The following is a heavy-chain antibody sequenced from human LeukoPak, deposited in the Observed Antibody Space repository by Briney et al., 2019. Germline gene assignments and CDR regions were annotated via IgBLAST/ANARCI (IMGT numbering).Heavy chain of an antibody. D-gene: IGHD3-10*01. V-gene: IGHV3-23*01. Sequence: PGGSLRLSCAASGFTFSNAWMSWVRQAPGKGLEWVSAISGSDGSTWYADSVKGRFTISRDNSKNSLYLQMNSLRAEDTAVYYCAKDDHYPDDVFDIWGQGTMVTVSS. J-gene: IGHJ3*02. CDR3: AKDDHYPDDVFDI. CDR1: GFTFSNAW. CDR2: ISGSDGST.